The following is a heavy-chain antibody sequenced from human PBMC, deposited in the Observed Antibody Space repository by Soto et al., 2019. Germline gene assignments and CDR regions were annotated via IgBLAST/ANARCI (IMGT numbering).Heavy chain of an antibody. CDR2: ISGSGATT. Sequence: GGSMRHSCAASGLNISSYARSWVRQAPGKGLEWVSGISGSGATTYYADSVKGRFTISRDNSKNTVYLQMNSLRAEDTAVYYCAKDSYRPMDVWVKGTTVTVSS. CDR3: AKDSYRPMDV. J-gene: IGHJ6*03. CDR1: GLNISSYA. D-gene: IGHD2-21*01. V-gene: IGHV3-23*01.